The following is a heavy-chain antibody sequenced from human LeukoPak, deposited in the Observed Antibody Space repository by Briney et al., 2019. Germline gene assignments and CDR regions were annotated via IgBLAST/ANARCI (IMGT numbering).Heavy chain of an antibody. J-gene: IGHJ6*02. CDR2: INEDGSEK. V-gene: IGHV3-7*01. CDR3: VGFGNYYYGMDV. Sequence: GGSLRLSCAASGFTFSSYWMSWIRQAPGKGLEWVANINEDGSEKYYVDSVKGRFTISRDNAKNSLYLQMNSLRAEDTAVYYCVGFGNYYYGMDVWGQGTTVTVSS. D-gene: IGHD3-16*01. CDR1: GFTFSSYW.